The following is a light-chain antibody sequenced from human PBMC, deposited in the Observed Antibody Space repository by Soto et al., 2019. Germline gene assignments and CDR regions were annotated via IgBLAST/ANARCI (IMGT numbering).Light chain of an antibody. V-gene: IGKV3-15*01. CDR1: QSVSSN. J-gene: IGKJ1*01. Sequence: EIVMTQSPATLSVSPVERATLSCRASQSVSSNLAWYQQKPGQAPRLLMYGASTRATGIPARFSGSGSGTEFTLTISSLQSEDFAVYYCQQYNEWPQTFGQGTKVDIK. CDR2: GAS. CDR3: QQYNEWPQT.